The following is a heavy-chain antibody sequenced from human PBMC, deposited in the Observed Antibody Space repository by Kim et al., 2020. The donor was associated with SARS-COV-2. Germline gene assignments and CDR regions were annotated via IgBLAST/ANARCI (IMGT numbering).Heavy chain of an antibody. J-gene: IGHJ6*02. CDR2: IDWDDDK. V-gene: IGHV2-70*01. CDR3: ARIVTGTTNYYSGMDV. CDR1: GFSLSTSGMC. Sequence: SGPTLVNPTQTLTLTCTFSGFSLSTSGMCVSWIRQPPGKALEWLAHIDWDDDKYYSTSLKTKLTISKDTSKNQVVLTLTNMDPVDTATYYCARIVTGTTNYYSGMDVWGQGTTVTVSS. D-gene: IGHD1-7*01.